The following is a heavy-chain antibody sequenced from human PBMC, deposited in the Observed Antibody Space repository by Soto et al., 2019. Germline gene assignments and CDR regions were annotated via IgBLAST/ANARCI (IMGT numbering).Heavy chain of an antibody. J-gene: IGHJ3*02. D-gene: IGHD2-15*01. CDR2: IYPGDSDT. CDR3: ARSYGTSLGYCSGGSCYDDAFDI. CDR1: GYSFTSYW. V-gene: IGHV5-51*01. Sequence: PGESLKISCKGSGYSFTSYWIGWVRQMPGKGLEWMGIIYPGDSDTRYSPSFQGQVTISADKSISTAYLQWSSLKASDTAMYYCARSYGTSLGYCSGGSCYDDAFDIWGQGTMVTVSS.